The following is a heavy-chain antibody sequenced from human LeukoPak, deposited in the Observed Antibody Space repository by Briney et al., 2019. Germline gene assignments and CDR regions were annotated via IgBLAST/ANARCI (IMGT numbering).Heavy chain of an antibody. CDR3: AKAHSWIQPWFGY. J-gene: IGHJ4*02. CDR2: IKQDGSEK. V-gene: IGHV3-7*03. Sequence: GGSLRLSCAASGFTFSSYWMSWVRQAPGKGLEWVANIKQDGSEKYYVDSVKGRFTISRDDAKNSLYLQMNSLRAEDTALYYCAKAHSWIQPWFGYWGQGTLVTVSS. D-gene: IGHD5-18*01. CDR1: GFTFSSYW.